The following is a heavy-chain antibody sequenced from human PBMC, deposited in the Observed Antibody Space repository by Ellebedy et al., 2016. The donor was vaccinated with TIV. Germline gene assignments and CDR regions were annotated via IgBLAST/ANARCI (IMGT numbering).Heavy chain of an antibody. CDR3: VRDWHYYDASGYPRKLYFYYYHAMDV. V-gene: IGHV1-69*13. Sequence: ASVKVSCXASGGTFNNYAISWVRQAPGQGLEWMGGIIPISGAVNYPQKFQGRVTFTADESTTTAHMELSSLRSEDTAVYYCVRDWHYYDASGYPRKLYFYYYHAMDVWGQGTTVTVSS. CDR2: IIPISGAV. J-gene: IGHJ6*02. D-gene: IGHD3-22*01. CDR1: GGTFNNYA.